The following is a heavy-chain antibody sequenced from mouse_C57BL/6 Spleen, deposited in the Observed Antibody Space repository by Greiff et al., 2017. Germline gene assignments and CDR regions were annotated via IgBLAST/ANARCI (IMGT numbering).Heavy chain of an antibody. V-gene: IGHV1-78*01. Sequence: QVHVKQSDAELVKPGASVKISCKVSGYTFTDHTIHWMKQRPEQGLDWIGYIYPRDGSTKYNEKFNGKATLTADKSSSTAYMQLNSLTSEDSAVYFCARGGYYDYDGSQSYFDYWGQGTTLTVSS. CDR1: GYTFTDHT. CDR2: IYPRDGST. CDR3: ARGGYYDYDGSQSYFDY. J-gene: IGHJ2*01. D-gene: IGHD2-4*01.